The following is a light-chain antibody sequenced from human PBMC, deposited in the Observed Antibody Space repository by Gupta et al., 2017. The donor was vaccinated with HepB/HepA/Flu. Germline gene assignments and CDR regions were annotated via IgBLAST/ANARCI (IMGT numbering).Light chain of an antibody. CDR1: QSISSY. Sequence: DIQMTQSPSSLSASVGDRVTITCRASQSISSYLNWYQQKPGKAPKLLIYAASRLQSGVPSRFSGSGSGTDFTLTSSRLQPEDFATYYWQQSYSTFTFGHGTKVDIK. J-gene: IGKJ3*01. CDR2: AAS. CDR3: QQSYSTFT. V-gene: IGKV1-39*01.